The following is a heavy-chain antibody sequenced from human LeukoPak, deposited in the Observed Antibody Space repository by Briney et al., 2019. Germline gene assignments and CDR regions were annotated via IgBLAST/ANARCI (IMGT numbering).Heavy chain of an antibody. CDR1: GYSISSGYY. CDR3: TRGAGWLIDY. V-gene: IGHV4-38-2*02. CDR2: SGST. J-gene: IGHJ4*02. D-gene: IGHD3-16*01. Sequence: SETLSLTCTVSGYSISSGYYWGWIRQPPGKGLEWIGSGSTYYNPSLKSRVTISVDTSKNHFSLKLNSVTTADTAVYYCTRGAGWLIDYWGQGILVTVSS.